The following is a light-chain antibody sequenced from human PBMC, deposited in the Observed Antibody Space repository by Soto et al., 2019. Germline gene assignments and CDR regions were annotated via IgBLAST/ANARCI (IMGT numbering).Light chain of an antibody. CDR3: QKYNSAPLT. V-gene: IGKV1-27*01. CDR1: QGIAPY. Sequence: DVQMTQSPSSLSAFVGDRVTITWRASQGIAPYLAWFQQKPGKVPKLLIYATSTLQSGVPSRFSGSGSGTEFTLTINSLQPEDVGTYYCQKYNSAPLTFGGGTKVEIK. J-gene: IGKJ4*01. CDR2: ATS.